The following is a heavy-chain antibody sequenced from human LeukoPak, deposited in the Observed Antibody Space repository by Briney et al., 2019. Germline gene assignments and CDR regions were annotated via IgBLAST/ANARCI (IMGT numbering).Heavy chain of an antibody. V-gene: IGHV1-69*04. CDR1: GCTFSSYG. J-gene: IGHJ5*02. CDR3: ARALALRYFDWPGGCFDP. Sequence: AASVKVSCKASGCTFSSYGISWVRQAPGQGLELRGRSIPNYGITNYPKNFHGRVIITADNTTNTAYMQSSSLRSEDTAVYYCARALALRYFDWPGGCFDPWGQGTLVTVSS. CDR2: SIPNYGIT. D-gene: IGHD3-9*01.